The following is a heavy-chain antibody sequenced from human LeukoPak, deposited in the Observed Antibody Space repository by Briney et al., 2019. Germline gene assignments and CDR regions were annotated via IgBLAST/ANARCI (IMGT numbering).Heavy chain of an antibody. V-gene: IGHV4-4*07. CDR1: GGSISSYY. CDR3: ARESRYCSGGSCYPSYYFDY. CDR2: IYTSGST. D-gene: IGHD2-15*01. Sequence: SETLSLTCTVSGGSISSYYWSWIRQPAGKGLEWIGRIYTSGSTNYNPSLKGRVTMSVDTSKNQFSLKLSSVTAADTAVYYCARESRYCSGGSCYPSYYFDYWGQGTLVTVSS. J-gene: IGHJ4*02.